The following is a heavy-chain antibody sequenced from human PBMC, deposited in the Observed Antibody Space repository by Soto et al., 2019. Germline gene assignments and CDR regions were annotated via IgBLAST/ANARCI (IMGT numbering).Heavy chain of an antibody. CDR2: ISSSGSTI. CDR3: ARTGRTTLDY. D-gene: IGHD4-17*01. V-gene: IGHV3-48*03. CDR1: VFTFSSYE. Sequence: GGSLRLSCAASVFTFSSYEMNWVRQAPGKGLEWVSYISSSGSTIYYADSVKGRFTISRDNAKNSLYLQMNSLRAEDTAVYYCARTGRTTLDYWGQGTLVTVSS. J-gene: IGHJ4*02.